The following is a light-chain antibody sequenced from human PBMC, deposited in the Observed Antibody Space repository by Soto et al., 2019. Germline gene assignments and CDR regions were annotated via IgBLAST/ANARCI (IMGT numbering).Light chain of an antibody. CDR3: QQYGGSPWT. Sequence: EIVLTQSPGTLSSSPGERATLSCRASQSVSNSYLAWYQQKPGQAPRLLIYGASSRATGIPDRFSGSGSGTDFALTISRLEPEDFAVYHCQQYGGSPWTFGQGTKVEIK. CDR1: QSVSNSY. CDR2: GAS. J-gene: IGKJ1*01. V-gene: IGKV3-20*01.